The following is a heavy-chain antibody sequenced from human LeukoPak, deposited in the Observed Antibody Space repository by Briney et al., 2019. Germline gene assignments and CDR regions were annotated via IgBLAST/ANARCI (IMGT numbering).Heavy chain of an antibody. J-gene: IGHJ4*02. V-gene: IGHV1-69*06. D-gene: IGHD3-10*01. Sequence: ASVKVSCKASGGTFNSYAISWVRQAPGQGLEWMGGIIPIFGTTNYARKFRGRVTLTADKSTRTAYMELSRLRSDDTAVYYCARDGEWFGESDYWGQGTLVTVSS. CDR1: GGTFNSYA. CDR3: ARDGEWFGESDY. CDR2: IIPIFGTT.